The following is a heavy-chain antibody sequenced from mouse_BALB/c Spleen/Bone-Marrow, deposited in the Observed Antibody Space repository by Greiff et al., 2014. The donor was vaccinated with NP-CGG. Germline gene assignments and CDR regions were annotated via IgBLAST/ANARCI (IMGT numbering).Heavy chain of an antibody. CDR3: TRGDYPYFPVDY. CDR1: GYTFTSYW. Sequence: LQQSGSELVRPGASVKLSCKASGYTFTSYWMHWVKQRPGQGLEWIGNIYPGSGSTNYDEKFKNKATLTVDTSSSAAYMQLRSLTSEDSAVYYCTRGDYPYFPVDYWGQGTSVTVSS. CDR2: IYPGSGST. D-gene: IGHD2-4*01. V-gene: IGHV1S22*01. J-gene: IGHJ4*01.